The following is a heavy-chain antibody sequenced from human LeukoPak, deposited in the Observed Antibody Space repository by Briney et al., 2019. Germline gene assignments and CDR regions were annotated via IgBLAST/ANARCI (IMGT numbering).Heavy chain of an antibody. Sequence: ASXXVSCKASGYTFTSYYMHWVRQAPGQGLEWMGIINPSGGSTSYAQKFQGRVTMTRDTSTSTVYMELSSLRSEDTAVYYCTRGYDFWSGYYNFDYWGQGTLVTVSS. J-gene: IGHJ4*02. V-gene: IGHV1-46*01. D-gene: IGHD3-3*01. CDR2: INPSGGST. CDR1: GYTFTSYY. CDR3: TRGYDFWSGYYNFDY.